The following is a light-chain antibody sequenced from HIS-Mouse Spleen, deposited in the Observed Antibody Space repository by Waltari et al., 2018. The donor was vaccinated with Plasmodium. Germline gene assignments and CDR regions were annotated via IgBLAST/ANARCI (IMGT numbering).Light chain of an antibody. CDR2: GAS. CDR1: QSVSSSY. J-gene: IGKJ4*01. Sequence: EIVLTQSPGTLSLSPGERATLSCRASQSVSSSYLAWYQQKPGQAPRLRIYGASSRATGIPDRFSGSGSGTDFTLTISSLQPEDFATYYCQQSYSTPPTFGGGTKVEIK. CDR3: QQSYSTPPT. V-gene: IGKV3-20*01.